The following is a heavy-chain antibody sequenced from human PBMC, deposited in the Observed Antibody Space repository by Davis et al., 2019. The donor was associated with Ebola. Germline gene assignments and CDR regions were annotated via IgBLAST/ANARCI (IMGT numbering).Heavy chain of an antibody. D-gene: IGHD5-12*01. CDR2: IYYSGST. CDR3: ARSGYTGYDPRINFDY. J-gene: IGHJ4*02. Sequence: MPSETLSLTCTASGDSISYYYWSWIRQPPGRGLEWIGYIYYSGSTDYNPSLKSRVTISVDTSKNQFSLKLSSVTAADTAVYYCARSGYTGYDPRINFDYWGQGTLVTVSS. V-gene: IGHV4-59*01. CDR1: GDSISYYY.